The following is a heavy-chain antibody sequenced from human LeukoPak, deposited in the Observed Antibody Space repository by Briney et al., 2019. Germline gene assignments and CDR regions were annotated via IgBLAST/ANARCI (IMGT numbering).Heavy chain of an antibody. CDR1: GGSISSYY. V-gene: IGHV4-59*01. CDR3: ARVPRKWEPLRVDDAFYI. J-gene: IGHJ3*02. Sequence: SETLSLTCTVSGGSISSYYWSWIRQPPGKGLEWIGYIYYSGSTNYNPSLKSRVTISVDTSKNQFALKLSSVTAAATSRYYFARVPRKWEPLRVDDAFYIWGQGTMVTVSS. D-gene: IGHD1-26*01. CDR2: IYYSGST.